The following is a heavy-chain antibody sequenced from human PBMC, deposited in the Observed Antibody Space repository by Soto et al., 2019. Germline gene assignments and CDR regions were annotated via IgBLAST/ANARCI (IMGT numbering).Heavy chain of an antibody. J-gene: IGHJ4*02. V-gene: IGHV3-23*01. CDR1: GFTFSRYA. Sequence: GGSLRLSCAASGFTFSRYAMSWVRQAPGKGLEWVAAISGSGVNTYYADSVKGRFTISRDQSKNTLYLQMNSLRAEDTAIYSCAKDKGAGGGSCFDSWGQGTLVTVSS. CDR2: ISGSGVNT. D-gene: IGHD2-15*01. CDR3: AKDKGAGGGSCFDS.